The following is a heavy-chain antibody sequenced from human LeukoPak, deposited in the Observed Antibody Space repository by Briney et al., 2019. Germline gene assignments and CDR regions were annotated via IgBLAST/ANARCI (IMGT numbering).Heavy chain of an antibody. CDR1: GFTVSSNY. CDR2: IYSGGSA. Sequence: GGSLRLSCAASGFTVSSNYMSWVSQAPGKGLEWVSVIYSGGSAYYADSVKGRFTISRDNSKNTLYLQMNSLRAEDTAVYYCARDRMVTATGMDVWGQGTTVTVSS. CDR3: ARDRMVTATGMDV. J-gene: IGHJ6*02. V-gene: IGHV3-66*01. D-gene: IGHD2-21*02.